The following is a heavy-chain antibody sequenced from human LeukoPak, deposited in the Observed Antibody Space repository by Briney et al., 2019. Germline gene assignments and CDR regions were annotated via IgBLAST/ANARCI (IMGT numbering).Heavy chain of an antibody. J-gene: IGHJ4*02. CDR2: IYPGDSDT. CDR1: GSSFTSYW. V-gene: IGHV5-51*01. CDR3: TKHVSSQGRGVDY. D-gene: IGHD3-10*01. Sequence: GESLQISCQTSGSSFTSYWIGWVRQLPGKGLEWMGIIYPGDSDTRYSPSFQGQVTISADKSINTAYLQWSSLEASDTAMCYCTKHVSSQGRGVDYWGQGTLVTVSS.